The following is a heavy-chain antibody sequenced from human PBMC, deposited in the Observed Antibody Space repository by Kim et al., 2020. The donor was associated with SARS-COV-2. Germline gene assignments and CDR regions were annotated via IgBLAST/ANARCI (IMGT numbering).Heavy chain of an antibody. CDR2: INTYSGNP. V-gene: IGHV7-4-1*01. J-gene: IGHJ4*02. CDR1: GYSLTKYA. D-gene: IGHD2-2*01. Sequence: ASVKVSCKASGYSLTKYAMNWVRQGPGQGLEWMGWINTYSGNPAYAQGFSGRFVFSLDTSVNTAYLEIHSLTTDDTAFYYCARDHSPGKSSTHDYWGQGTLVTVSS. CDR3: ARDHSPGKSSTHDY.